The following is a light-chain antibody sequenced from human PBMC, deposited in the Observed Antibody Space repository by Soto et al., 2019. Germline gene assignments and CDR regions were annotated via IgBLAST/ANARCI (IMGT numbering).Light chain of an antibody. CDR1: SSNIGAGYD. CDR2: GNS. J-gene: IGLJ1*01. V-gene: IGLV1-40*01. CDR3: QSYDSSLSVFYV. Sequence: QSVLTQPPSVSGAPGQRVTISCTGSSSNIGAGYDVHWYQHLPGTAPKLLIYGNSNRPSGVPDRFSGSKSGTSASLAITGLQAEYEADYYCQSYDSSLSVFYVFGTGTKVTVL.